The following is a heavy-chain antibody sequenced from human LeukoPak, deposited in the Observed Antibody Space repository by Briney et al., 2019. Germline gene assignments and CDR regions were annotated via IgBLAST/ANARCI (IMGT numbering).Heavy chain of an antibody. V-gene: IGHV4-59*01. CDR1: GASISSYY. Sequence: SETLSLTCTVSGASISSYYWSWIRQPPGKGLEWIGYIYYSGSTNCNPSLKSRVSLSVDTSKSQFSLKLSSVTAADTAVYYCARHYSSDPFDYWGQGTLVTVSS. CDR3: ARHYSSDPFDY. J-gene: IGHJ4*02. D-gene: IGHD6-19*01. CDR2: IYYSGST.